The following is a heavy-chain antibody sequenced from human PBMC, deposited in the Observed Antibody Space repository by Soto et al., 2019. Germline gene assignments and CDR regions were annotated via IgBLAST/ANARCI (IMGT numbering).Heavy chain of an antibody. CDR1: GFTFSSYS. V-gene: IGHV3-48*04. CDR2: IFASSTTI. J-gene: IGHJ4*02. CDR3: ARDRDWAFDY. D-gene: IGHD3-9*01. Sequence: EVQLVESGGGLVQPGGSLRLSCVASGFTFSSYSMVWVRQAPGKGLEWVSYIFASSTTIYYADSVKGRFTVSRDNAQHSLFLLMNSMRAEDTAVYYCARDRDWAFDYWGRGTPVTVSS.